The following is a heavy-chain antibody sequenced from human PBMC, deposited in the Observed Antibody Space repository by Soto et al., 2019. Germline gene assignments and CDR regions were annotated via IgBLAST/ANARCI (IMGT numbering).Heavy chain of an antibody. Sequence: GGSLRLSCAASGFTFSSYGMHWVRQAPGKGLEWVAVIWYDGSNKYYADSVKGRFTISRDNSKNTLYLQMNSLRAEDTAVYYCAKTPLLWFGDGGGMDVWGQGTTVTVSS. CDR2: IWYDGSNK. J-gene: IGHJ6*02. CDR3: AKTPLLWFGDGGGMDV. V-gene: IGHV3-33*06. D-gene: IGHD3-10*01. CDR1: GFTFSSYG.